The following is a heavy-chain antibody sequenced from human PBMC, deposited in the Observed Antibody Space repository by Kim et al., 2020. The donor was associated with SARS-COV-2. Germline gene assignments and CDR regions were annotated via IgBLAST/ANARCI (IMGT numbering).Heavy chain of an antibody. CDR1: GITFSRYW. D-gene: IGHD2-8*01. Sequence: GGSLRLSCAASGITFSRYWMSWVRQAPGKGLEWVANIRQDGNEKYYMDSVKGRFTISRDNTKNSLYLQLSFLRTEDTAIYFCATDCTNGVCYTAPGPWGRGTLVTGSS. CDR2: IRQDGNEK. J-gene: IGHJ5*02. V-gene: IGHV3-7*01. CDR3: ATDCTNGVCYTAPGP.